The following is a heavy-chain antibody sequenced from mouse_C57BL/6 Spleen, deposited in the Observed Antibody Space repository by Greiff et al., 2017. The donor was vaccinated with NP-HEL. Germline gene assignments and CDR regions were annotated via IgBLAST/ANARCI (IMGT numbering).Heavy chain of an antibody. D-gene: IGHD4-1*01. Sequence: EVKLMESGGGLVQPGGSMKLSCAASGFTFSDAWMDWVRQSPEKGLEWVAEIRNKANNHATYYAESVKGRFTISRDDSKSSVYLQMNSLRAEDTGIYYCTRGNWDVDYAMDYWGQGTSVTVSS. CDR2: IRNKANNHAT. CDR1: GFTFSDAW. J-gene: IGHJ4*01. CDR3: TRGNWDVDYAMDY. V-gene: IGHV6-6*01.